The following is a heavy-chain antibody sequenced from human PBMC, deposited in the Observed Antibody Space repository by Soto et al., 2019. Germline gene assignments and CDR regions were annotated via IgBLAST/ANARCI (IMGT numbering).Heavy chain of an antibody. CDR1: GYTFTGYY. CDR2: INPNSGGT. J-gene: IGHJ3*02. V-gene: IGHV1-2*04. CDR3: ARDQGSGWYRDAFDI. Sequence: ASVKVSCKASGYTFTGYYMHWVRQAPGQGLEWMGWINPNSGGTNYAQKFQGWVTMTRDTSISTAYMELSRLRSDDTAVYYCARDQGSGWYRDAFDIWGQGTMVTVSS. D-gene: IGHD6-19*01.